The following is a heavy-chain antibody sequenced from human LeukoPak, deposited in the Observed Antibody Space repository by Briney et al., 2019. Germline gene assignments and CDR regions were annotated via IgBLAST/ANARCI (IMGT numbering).Heavy chain of an antibody. V-gene: IGHV1-8*02. J-gene: IGHJ4*02. CDR2: MNPNSGNT. CDR3: ARVSRLSGGIDY. D-gene: IGHD3-10*02. Sequence: GASVKVSCKASGGTFSSYAISWVRQAPGQGLEWMGWMNPNSGNTGYAQKFQGRVTMTRNTSISTAYMELSSLRSEDTAVYYCARVSRLSGGIDYWGQGTLVTVSS. CDR1: GGTFSSYA.